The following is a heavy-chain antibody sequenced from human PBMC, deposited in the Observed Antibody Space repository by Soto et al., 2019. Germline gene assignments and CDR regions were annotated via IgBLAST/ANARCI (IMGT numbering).Heavy chain of an antibody. D-gene: IGHD3-10*01. Sequence: SETLSLTCTVSGGSISSGGYYWSWIRQHPGKGLEWIGYIYYSGSTYYNPSLKSRVTISVDTSKNQFSLKLSSVTAADTAVYYCARGGHYGSGSKSPVDYWGQGTLVTVSS. CDR1: GGSISSGGYY. V-gene: IGHV4-31*03. CDR3: ARGGHYGSGSKSPVDY. CDR2: IYYSGST. J-gene: IGHJ4*02.